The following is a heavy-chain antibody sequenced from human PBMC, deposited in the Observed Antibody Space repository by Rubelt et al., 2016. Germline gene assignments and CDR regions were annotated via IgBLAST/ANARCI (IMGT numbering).Heavy chain of an antibody. CDR3: ASGGTTVVTPIDF. V-gene: IGHV3-30*01. J-gene: IGHJ4*02. Sequence: YYADSVKGRFTISRDNSKNTLYLQMNSLRAEDTAFYYCASGGTTVVTPIDFWGQGTLVTVSS. D-gene: IGHD4-23*01.